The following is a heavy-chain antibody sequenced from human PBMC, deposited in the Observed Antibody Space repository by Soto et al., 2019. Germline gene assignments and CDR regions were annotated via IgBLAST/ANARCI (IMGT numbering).Heavy chain of an antibody. CDR1: GGSISSTTFY. V-gene: IGHV4-39*02. CDR2: IYFGGPT. Sequence: QLQLQESGPGLVKPSETLSLTCTVSGGSISSTTFYWGWIRQPPGKGLAWIGSIYFGGPTYYNPSRNGRVAVSVAPSKTHYSLTVPSVTAADTAVYYCSRLGSCIGGNCYPDSWGQGTLVTVSS. D-gene: IGHD2-15*01. J-gene: IGHJ4*02. CDR3: SRLGSCIGGNCYPDS.